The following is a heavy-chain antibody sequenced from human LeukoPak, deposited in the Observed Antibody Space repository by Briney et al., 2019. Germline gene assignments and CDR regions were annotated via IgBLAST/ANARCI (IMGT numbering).Heavy chain of an antibody. D-gene: IGHD3-22*01. Sequence: PSETLSLTCAVYGGSFSGYYWSWIRQPPGKGLEWIGEINHSGSTNYNPSLKSRVTISVDTSKNQFSLKLSSVTAADTAVYYCARGLNTPYSDSSGYYPYYFDCWGQGTLVTVSS. CDR1: GGSFSGYY. J-gene: IGHJ4*02. CDR3: ARGLNTPYSDSSGYYPYYFDC. CDR2: INHSGST. V-gene: IGHV4-34*01.